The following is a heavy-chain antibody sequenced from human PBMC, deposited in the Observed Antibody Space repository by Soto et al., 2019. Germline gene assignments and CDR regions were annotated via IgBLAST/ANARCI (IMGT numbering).Heavy chain of an antibody. CDR1: CGSISSGVYS. D-gene: IGHD3-16*02. CDR2: IYHSGST. CDR3: ARGRGRRGLRLGELSLYSGMDV. J-gene: IGHJ6*02. Sequence: PSETLSLTWAVSCGSISSGVYSWSWIRQPPGKGLDWIGYIYHSGSTYYNPSLKSRVTISVDRSKNQFSLKLSSVTAADTAVYYCARGRGRRGLRLGELSLYSGMDVRGQGTTVNVSS. V-gene: IGHV4-30-2*01.